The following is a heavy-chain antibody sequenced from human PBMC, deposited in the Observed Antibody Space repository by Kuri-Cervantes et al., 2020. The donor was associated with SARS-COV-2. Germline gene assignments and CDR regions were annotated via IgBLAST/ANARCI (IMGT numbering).Heavy chain of an antibody. CDR2: IWYDGSNK. V-gene: IGHV3-33*01. CDR1: GFTFSSYG. J-gene: IGHJ6*02. D-gene: IGHD3-10*01. Sequence: GESLKISCAASGFTFSSYGMHWVRQAPGKGLEWVAVIWYDGSNKCYADSVKGRFTISRDNSKNTLYLQMNSLRAEDTAVYYCARGFGELLGPGMDVWGQGTTVTVSS. CDR3: ARGFGELLGPGMDV.